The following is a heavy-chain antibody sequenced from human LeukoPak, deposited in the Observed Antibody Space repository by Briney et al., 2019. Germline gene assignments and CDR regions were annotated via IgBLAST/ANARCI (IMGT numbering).Heavy chain of an antibody. CDR1: GFTFSDYY. J-gene: IGHJ4*02. CDR2: ISSSGSTI. D-gene: IGHD3-22*01. V-gene: IGHV3-11*01. Sequence: GGSLRLSCAASGFTFSDYYMSWIRQAPGKGLEWVSYISSSGSTIYYADSVKGRFTISRDNAKNSLYLQMNSLRAEDTAVYYCARQNYYDNSGYYYPGNYYFDYWGQGALVTVSS. CDR3: ARQNYYDNSGYYYPGNYYFDY.